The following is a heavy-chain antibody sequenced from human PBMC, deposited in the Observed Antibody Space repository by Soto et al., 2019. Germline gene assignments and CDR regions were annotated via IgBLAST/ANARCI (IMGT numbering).Heavy chain of an antibody. Sequence: QVQLQQWGAGLLKPSETLSLTCAVHGGSFSGFYWTWIRHPPGKGLEWIGEINHSGSSNYNPPLKSRVTMSLDTSRNQFSLSLNSVTAADTAVYYCARMAGPWYFDLWGRGTLVTVSS. CDR3: ARMAGPWYFDL. J-gene: IGHJ2*01. CDR2: INHSGSS. V-gene: IGHV4-34*01. CDR1: GGSFSGFY.